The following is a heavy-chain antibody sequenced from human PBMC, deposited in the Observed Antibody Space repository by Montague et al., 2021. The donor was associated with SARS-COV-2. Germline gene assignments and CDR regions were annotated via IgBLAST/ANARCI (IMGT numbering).Heavy chain of an antibody. V-gene: IGHV3-9*01. Sequence: SLRLSCAASGLTFDDYGMHWVRQAPGKGLEWISGISWSSDNIDYADSVKGRFTISRDNAKKSLYLQMNSLRAEDTALYYCAKSRLAADTYPDNWGQGALVTVSS. D-gene: IGHD6-25*01. J-gene: IGHJ4*02. CDR3: AKSRLAADTYPDN. CDR2: ISWSSDNI. CDR1: GLTFDDYG.